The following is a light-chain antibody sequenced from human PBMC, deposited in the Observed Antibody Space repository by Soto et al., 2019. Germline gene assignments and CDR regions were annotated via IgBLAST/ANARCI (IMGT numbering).Light chain of an antibody. V-gene: IGKV3-15*01. Sequence: EIVMMQSPATLSVSPGERATLSCRASQSVSSNLAWYQQKPGQAPRLLIYGASTRATGIPARFSGRGSGTEFTLNMSSLQSEDFAVYYCQQYTNWSPLTLVGGTQVNI. CDR3: QQYTNWSPLT. CDR2: GAS. J-gene: IGKJ4*01. CDR1: QSVSSN.